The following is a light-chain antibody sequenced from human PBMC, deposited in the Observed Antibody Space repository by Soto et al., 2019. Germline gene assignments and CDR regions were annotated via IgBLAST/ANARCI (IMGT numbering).Light chain of an antibody. CDR2: RNN. CDR3: ATWDDSLNGFYV. CDR1: TSNIGSNY. Sequence: QFVLTQPPSASGTPGQGVTISCSGSTSNIGSNYVYWYQQLPGTAPKLLIYRNNQRPSGVPDRFSGSKSGTSASLAISGLRSDDEADYFCATWDDSLNGFYVFGTGTKATVL. V-gene: IGLV1-47*01. J-gene: IGLJ1*01.